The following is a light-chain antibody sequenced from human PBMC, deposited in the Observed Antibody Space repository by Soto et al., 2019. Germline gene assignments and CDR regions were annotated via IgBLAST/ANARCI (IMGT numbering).Light chain of an antibody. Sequence: EVVLTQSPGTLSLSPGDRATLACTASQSVSSNYLAWYQQKPGQAPRLLIYGASNRATGIPDRFSGSGSGTESTLTIRRLEPEDFAVYYCKQYGSSGTFGQGTKVDIK. CDR2: GAS. CDR1: QSVSSNY. CDR3: KQYGSSGT. V-gene: IGKV3-20*01. J-gene: IGKJ1*01.